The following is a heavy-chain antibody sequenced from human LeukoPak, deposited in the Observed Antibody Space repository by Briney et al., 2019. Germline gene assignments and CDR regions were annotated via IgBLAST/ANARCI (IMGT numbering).Heavy chain of an antibody. J-gene: IGHJ4*02. V-gene: IGHV3-21*01. CDR3: TRLVTEGVNY. CDR2: ISSSSSYI. D-gene: IGHD1-20*01. CDR1: GFTFSSYS. Sequence: PGGSLRLSCAASGFTFSSYSMNWVPQAPGKGLEWVSSISSSSSYIYYADSVKGRFTISRDNAKNSLYLQMNSLRAEDTAVYYCTRLVTEGVNYWGQGTLVTVSS.